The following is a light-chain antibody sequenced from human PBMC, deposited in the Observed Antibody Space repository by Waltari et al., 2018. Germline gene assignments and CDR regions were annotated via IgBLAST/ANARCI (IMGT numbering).Light chain of an antibody. CDR1: QSISTN. Sequence: EIVMTQSPATLSVSPGERATLSCRASQSISTNLAWYQHKSGHAPSLLVYGASTRATGIPARFSGSGSGTEFSLTISSLQSEDFAVYYCQQYNNWPYTFGQGTKLEIK. CDR2: GAS. J-gene: IGKJ2*01. CDR3: QQYNNWPYT. V-gene: IGKV3-15*01.